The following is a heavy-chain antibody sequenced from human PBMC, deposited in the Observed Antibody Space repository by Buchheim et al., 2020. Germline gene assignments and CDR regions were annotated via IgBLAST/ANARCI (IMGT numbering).Heavy chain of an antibody. CDR2: INQDGGEK. D-gene: IGHD2-2*02. CDR1: GFTASIYW. Sequence: EVQLVESGGGLVQPGGSLRLSCEASGFTASIYWMSWVRQAPGKGLEWVANINQDGGEKYYVDSVKGRFTISRDNAKNSLYLQMNSLRAEDTAVYYCARDGGYWSGTNYYSVGFFQHWGQGTL. J-gene: IGHJ1*01. CDR3: ARDGGYWSGTNYYSVGFFQH. V-gene: IGHV3-7*01.